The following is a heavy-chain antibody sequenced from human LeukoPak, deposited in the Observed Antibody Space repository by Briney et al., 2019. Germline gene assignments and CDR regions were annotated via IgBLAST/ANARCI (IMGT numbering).Heavy chain of an antibody. CDR1: GYTFTSYD. V-gene: IGHV1-18*01. CDR3: ANTRDPGWYYAFDI. Sequence: ASVKVSCKASGYTFTSYDFSWVRQAPRQGLEWMGWISAYNGNTNYAQNLQGRVTMSTDTSTSTAYMELSSLRSEDTAVYYCANTRDPGWYYAFDIWGQGTMVTVSS. CDR2: ISAYNGNT. D-gene: IGHD6-19*01. J-gene: IGHJ3*02.